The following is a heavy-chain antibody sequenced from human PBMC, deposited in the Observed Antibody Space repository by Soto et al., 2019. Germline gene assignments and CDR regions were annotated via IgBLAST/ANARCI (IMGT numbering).Heavy chain of an antibody. CDR1: GYTLTELS. D-gene: IGHD3-16*01. J-gene: IGHJ6*02. CDR2: FDPEDGET. CDR3: ATDSVTFGYYGMDV. V-gene: IGHV1-24*01. Sequence: GASVKVSCKVSGYTLTELSMHWVRQAPGKGLEWMGGFDPEDGETIYAQKFQGRVTMTEDTSTDTAYMELSSLRSEDTAVYYCATDSVTFGYYGMDVWGQGTTVTVSS.